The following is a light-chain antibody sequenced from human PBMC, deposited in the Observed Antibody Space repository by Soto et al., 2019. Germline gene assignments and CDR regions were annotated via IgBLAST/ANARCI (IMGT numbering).Light chain of an antibody. CDR2: EVS. CDR3: SSYTDSRTYV. CDR1: SSDVGGYNY. Sequence: QSALTQPASVSGSPGQSITISCTGASSDVGGYNYVSWYQHHPGKAPKLMIYEVSNRPSGVSSRFSGSKSGNTASLTISGLQSEDEADYYCSSYTDSRTYVFGTGTKVTVL. J-gene: IGLJ1*01. V-gene: IGLV2-14*01.